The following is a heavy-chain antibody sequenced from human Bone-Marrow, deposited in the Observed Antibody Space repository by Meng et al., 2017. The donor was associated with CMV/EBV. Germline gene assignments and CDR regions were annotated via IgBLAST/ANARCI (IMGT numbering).Heavy chain of an antibody. Sequence: SVKVSCKASGGTFSSYAISWVRQAPGQGLEWMGGIIPILGIANYAQKFQGRVTITADKSTSTAYMELSSLRSEDTAVYYCARVSGPSLAARLGPINWYFDLWGRGTLVTVSS. J-gene: IGHJ2*01. CDR2: IIPILGIA. V-gene: IGHV1-69*10. D-gene: IGHD3-3*02. CDR1: GGTFSSYA. CDR3: ARVSGPSLAARLGPINWYFDL.